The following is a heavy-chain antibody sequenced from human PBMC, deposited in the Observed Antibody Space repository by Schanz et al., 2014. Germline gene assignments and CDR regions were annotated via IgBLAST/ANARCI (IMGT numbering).Heavy chain of an antibody. CDR1: GFNSDDYA. D-gene: IGHD3-10*01. V-gene: IGHV3-23*04. Sequence: EVQVVESGGGLVQPGGSLRLSCTASGFNSDDYAMHWVRQAPGKGLEWVIVISGSGGSTYYADSVKGRFTISRDNSKNTLYLQMNSLRAEDTAVYYCAKGRFRELSAFDIWGQGTMVTVSS. CDR2: ISGSGGST. CDR3: AKGRFRELSAFDI. J-gene: IGHJ3*02.